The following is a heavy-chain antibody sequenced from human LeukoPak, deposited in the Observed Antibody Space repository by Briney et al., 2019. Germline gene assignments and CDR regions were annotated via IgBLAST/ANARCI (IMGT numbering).Heavy chain of an antibody. V-gene: IGHV3-43*02. Sequence: GGSLRPSCAASGFTFNPYAIHWVRQAPGKGLEWVSLVKGDGVTTDYANSVKGRFTVSRDNSKNSLYLQMSNLRTEDTALYYCVRDTGSGWDFDYWGQGTLVTVSS. CDR1: GFTFNPYA. D-gene: IGHD6-19*01. J-gene: IGHJ4*02. CDR2: VKGDGVTT. CDR3: VRDTGSGWDFDY.